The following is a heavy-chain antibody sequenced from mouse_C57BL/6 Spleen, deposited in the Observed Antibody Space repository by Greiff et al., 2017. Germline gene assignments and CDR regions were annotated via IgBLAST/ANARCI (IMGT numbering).Heavy chain of an antibody. CDR1: GYTFTSYW. CDR3: ARKGITTVVATRGYFDV. J-gene: IGHJ1*03. D-gene: IGHD1-1*01. Sequence: QVQLQQPGAELVKPGASVKLSCKASGYTFTSYWMHWVKQRPGRGLEWIGRIDPRSGNTYYNEKFKGKATLTADKSSSTAYMELRSLTSEDSAVYFCARKGITTVVATRGYFDVWGTGTTVTVSS. CDR2: IDPRSGNT. V-gene: IGHV1-62-3*01.